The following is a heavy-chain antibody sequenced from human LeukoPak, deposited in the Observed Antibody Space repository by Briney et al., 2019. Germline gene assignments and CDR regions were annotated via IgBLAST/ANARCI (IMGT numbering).Heavy chain of an antibody. Sequence: ASVKVSCKASGYTFTGYYMHWVRQAPGQGLEWMGWINPNSGGTNYAQKFQGRVTMTRDTSISTAYMELNRLRPEDTAVFYCVRGGPNKSGWTLDYWGQGTLVTVSS. CDR3: VRGGPNKSGWTLDY. V-gene: IGHV1-2*02. J-gene: IGHJ4*02. CDR1: GYTFTGYY. CDR2: INPNSGGT. D-gene: IGHD6-19*01.